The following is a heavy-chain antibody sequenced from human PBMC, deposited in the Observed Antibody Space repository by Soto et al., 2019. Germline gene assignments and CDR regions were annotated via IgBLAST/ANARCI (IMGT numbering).Heavy chain of an antibody. J-gene: IGHJ4*02. D-gene: IGHD2-15*01. V-gene: IGHV3-11*01. CDR3: ASDCGRSCTGFDS. CDR1: GFTFSDYS. CDR2: ISRSGSTI. Sequence: QVQLVESGGGLVKPGGSLRLSCAASGFTFSDYSMTWLRQAPGKGLEWVSYISRSGSTIFYADSVQGRFTISRDNAKETLYLELYSLIAEDTAVDSGASDCGRSCTGFDSWGQGTLVTVSS.